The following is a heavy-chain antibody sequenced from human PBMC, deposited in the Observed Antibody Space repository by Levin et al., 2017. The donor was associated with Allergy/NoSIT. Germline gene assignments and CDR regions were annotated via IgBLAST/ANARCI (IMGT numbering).Heavy chain of an antibody. J-gene: IGHJ5*02. CDR2: ISHDGNNK. V-gene: IGHV3-30-3*01. Sequence: PGGSLRLSCAASGFTFSYYAMHWVRQAPGKGLEWVSLISHDGNNKNYIDSVKGRFTISRDTFKNTLYLQINSLRGDDTAVYYCARGDYYGSGREWLDPWGQGTLVTVSS. CDR1: GFTFSYYA. D-gene: IGHD3-10*01. CDR3: ARGDYYGSGREWLDP.